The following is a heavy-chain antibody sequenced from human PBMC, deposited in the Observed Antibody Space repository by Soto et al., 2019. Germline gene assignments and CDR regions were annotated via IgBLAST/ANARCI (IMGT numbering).Heavy chain of an antibody. CDR2: TIPILGIT. CDR1: GGTFSSHT. J-gene: IGHJ6*02. Sequence: QVQLVQSGAEVKKPGSSLKVSCKASGGTFSSHTISWVRLAPGQGLEWMGRTIPILGITNYAQNFQGRVTLTAAKSTGTASMELSSLRSEDTAVYYCGISKHDSNFYYYGTDVWGQGTTVTVSS. D-gene: IGHD3-22*01. CDR3: GISKHDSNFYYYGTDV. V-gene: IGHV1-69*02.